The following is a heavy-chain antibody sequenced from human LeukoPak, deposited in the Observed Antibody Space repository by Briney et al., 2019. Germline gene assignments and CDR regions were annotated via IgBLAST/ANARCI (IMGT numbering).Heavy chain of an antibody. CDR1: GYSFTSYW. CDR3: ARVFSGIPSVDAFDI. J-gene: IGHJ3*02. Sequence: GESLKISCKGSGYSFTSYWIGWVRQMSGKGLEWMGIIYPGDSDTRYSPSFQGQVTISADKSISTAHLQWSSLKAADTAMYYCARVFSGIPSVDAFDIWGQGTMVTVSS. D-gene: IGHD1-26*01. CDR2: IYPGDSDT. V-gene: IGHV5-51*01.